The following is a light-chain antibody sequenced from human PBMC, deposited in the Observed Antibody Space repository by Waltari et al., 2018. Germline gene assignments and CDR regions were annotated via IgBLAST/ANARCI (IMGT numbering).Light chain of an antibody. CDR1: QCVGRT. Sequence: EIVLTQSPGTLSLSPGERAALSCRASQCVGRTLAWYQQKPGQAPRLLIYGASNRATGLPDRFSGSGSGTDFSLTISGLEPEDFAVYYCQHYVRLPATFGQGTKVEIK. V-gene: IGKV3-20*01. CDR2: GAS. J-gene: IGKJ1*01. CDR3: QHYVRLPAT.